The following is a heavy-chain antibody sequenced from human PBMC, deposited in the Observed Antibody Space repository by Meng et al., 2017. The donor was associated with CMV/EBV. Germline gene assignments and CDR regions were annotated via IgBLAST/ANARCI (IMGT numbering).Heavy chain of an antibody. J-gene: IGHJ5*02. CDR1: GGSISSDY. Sequence: GSLRLSCTVSGGSISSDYWSWIRQPPGKGLEWIGYIYYSGSTNYNPTLKSRVTISVDTSKNQFSLKLSSVTAADTDVYYCARERTYFSSTSCFRGARFWFDPWGQETLVTVSS. V-gene: IGHV4-59*01. CDR2: IYYSGST. CDR3: ARERTYFSSTSCFRGARFWFDP. D-gene: IGHD2-2*01.